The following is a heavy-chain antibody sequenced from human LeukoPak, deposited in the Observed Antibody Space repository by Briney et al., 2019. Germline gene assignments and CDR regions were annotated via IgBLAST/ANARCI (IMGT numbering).Heavy chain of an antibody. V-gene: IGHV1-2*02. CDR3: ARVRGDSSWYGLDY. CDR2: INPDSGGT. D-gene: IGHD6-13*01. J-gene: IGHJ4*02. Sequence: ASVKVSCKTSGYTFTGYYIHWVRQAPGQGLEWMGWINPDSGGTNYAQKFQGRVTMTRDTSISAGYMELSGLRPDDTAVCYCARVRGDSSWYGLDYWGQGTLVSVSS. CDR1: GYTFTGYY.